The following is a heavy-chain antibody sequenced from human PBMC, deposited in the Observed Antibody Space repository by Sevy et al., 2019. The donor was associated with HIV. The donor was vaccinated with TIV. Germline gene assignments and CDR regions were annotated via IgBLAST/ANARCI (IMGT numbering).Heavy chain of an antibody. CDR2: MNPNSGNT. V-gene: IGHV1-8*01. D-gene: IGHD6-13*01. Sequence: ASVKVSCKASGYTFTSYDINWVRQATGQGLEWMGWMNPNSGNTGYAQKFQGRVTMTRNTSISTAYMELRSLRSEDTAMYYCARGTEYSSSTKYYYGMDVWGQGTTVTVSS. J-gene: IGHJ6*02. CDR1: GYTFTSYD. CDR3: ARGTEYSSSTKYYYGMDV.